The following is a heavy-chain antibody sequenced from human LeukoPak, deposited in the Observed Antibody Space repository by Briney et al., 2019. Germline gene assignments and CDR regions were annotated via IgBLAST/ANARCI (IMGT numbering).Heavy chain of an antibody. Sequence: PSETLSLTCTVSGGSISSSSYYWGWIRQPPGKGLEWIGSIYYSGSTYYNPSLKSRVTISVDTSKNQFSLKLSSVTAADTAVYYCARVTKDSSGWYGGVDYWGQGTLVTVSS. CDR3: ARVTKDSSGWYGGVDY. D-gene: IGHD6-19*01. CDR1: GGSISSSSYY. CDR2: IYYSGST. V-gene: IGHV4-39*07. J-gene: IGHJ4*02.